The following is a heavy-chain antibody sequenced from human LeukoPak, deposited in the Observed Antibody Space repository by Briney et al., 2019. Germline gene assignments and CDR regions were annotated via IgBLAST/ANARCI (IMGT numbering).Heavy chain of an antibody. D-gene: IGHD3-16*02. CDR2: INHSGST. Sequence: SETLSLTCAVYGGSFSGYYWSWIRQPPGKGLEWIGEINHSGSTNYNPFLKSRVTISVDTSKNQFSLKLSSVTAADTAVHYCARQYYDYVWGSYRRPFDYWGQGTLVTVSS. CDR1: GGSFSGYY. J-gene: IGHJ4*02. CDR3: ARQYYDYVWGSYRRPFDY. V-gene: IGHV4-34*01.